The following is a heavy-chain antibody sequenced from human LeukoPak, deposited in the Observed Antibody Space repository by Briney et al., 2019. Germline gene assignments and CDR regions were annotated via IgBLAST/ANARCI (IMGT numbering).Heavy chain of an antibody. CDR3: ARDQRGYDSLWYYYYYMDV. CDR2: IYYSGSK. D-gene: IGHD5-12*01. Sequence: SETLSLTCTVSGGSISSSSYYWGWIRQPPGKGLEWIGSIYYSGSKYYNPSLKSRVTISVDTSKNQFSLKLSSVTAADTAVYYCARDQRGYDSLWYYYYYMDVWGKGTTVTVSS. V-gene: IGHV4-39*07. J-gene: IGHJ6*03. CDR1: GGSISSSSYY.